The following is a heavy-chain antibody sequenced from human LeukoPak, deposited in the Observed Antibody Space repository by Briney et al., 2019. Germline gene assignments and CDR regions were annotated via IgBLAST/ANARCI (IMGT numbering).Heavy chain of an antibody. CDR2: VNLQGST. CDR1: GGPLSNTHY. J-gene: IGHJ4*02. Sequence: PSETLSLTCGVSGGPLSNTHYWAWVRQPPGKGLEWIGEVNLQGSTNYNPSLMGQVAISVDTSENHISLQLTSLTAADTAGYYCAREGGPYRPLDYSGAGTLVTVSS. CDR3: AREGGPYRPLDY. V-gene: IGHV4-4*02.